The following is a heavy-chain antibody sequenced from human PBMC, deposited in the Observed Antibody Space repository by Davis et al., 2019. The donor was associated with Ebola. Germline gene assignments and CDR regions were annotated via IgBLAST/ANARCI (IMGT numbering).Heavy chain of an antibody. D-gene: IGHD1-26*01. CDR1: GFTFSSYV. CDR2: ITGDGNDE. V-gene: IGHV3-30*03. J-gene: IGHJ4*02. Sequence: GESLKISCVASGFTFSSYVMRWVRQAPGKGLEWVASITGDGNDEYCADSVKGRFTISRDNSKNTVYLQMNSLRTEDTAVYYCVSQREGNWGQGTLVTVS. CDR3: VSQREGN.